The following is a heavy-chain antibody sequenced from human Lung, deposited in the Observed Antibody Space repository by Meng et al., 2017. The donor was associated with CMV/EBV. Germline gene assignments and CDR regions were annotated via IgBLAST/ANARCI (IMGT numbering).Heavy chain of an antibody. CDR1: GDSITNHNW. D-gene: IGHD3-10*01. Sequence: QWRLRESGPALVKPPGTLSLTCAVSGDSITNHNWWAWVRQPPGKGLEWIGEIPHRGSSAYNPSLKSRVSMSIDKSKNQFSLKLTSVTAADTAVYHCLRRSGGSVWGQGTLVTVSS. CDR2: IPHRGSS. J-gene: IGHJ1*01. CDR3: LRRSGGSV. V-gene: IGHV4-4*03.